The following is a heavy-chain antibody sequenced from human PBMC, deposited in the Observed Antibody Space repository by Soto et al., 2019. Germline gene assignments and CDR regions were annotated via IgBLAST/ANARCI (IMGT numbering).Heavy chain of an antibody. D-gene: IGHD3-3*01. J-gene: IGHJ6*02. Sequence: ASVKVSCKASGYTFTGYYMHWVRQAPGQGLEWMGWINPNSGGTNYAQKFQGWVTMTRDTSISTAYMELSRLRSDDTAVYYCARASRITIFGVVTTSPYYYYYGMDVWGQGTMVTVSS. CDR2: INPNSGGT. V-gene: IGHV1-2*04. CDR3: ARASRITIFGVVTTSPYYYYYGMDV. CDR1: GYTFTGYY.